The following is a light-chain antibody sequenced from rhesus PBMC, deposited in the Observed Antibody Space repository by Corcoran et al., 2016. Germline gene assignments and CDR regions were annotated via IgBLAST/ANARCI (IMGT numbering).Light chain of an antibody. CDR3: QMHTSSPYS. CDR1: QSVRSN. V-gene: IGKV3-53*02. CDR2: GAS. Sequence: QIILTQSPATLSLSPGERATLSCRASQSVRSNLAWYQQKPGLAPRPLIYGASSRATGIPDRFSGRWSGTDFTLTISSLWPEYFAVYYCQMHTSSPYSFGQGTKVEIK. J-gene: IGKJ2*01.